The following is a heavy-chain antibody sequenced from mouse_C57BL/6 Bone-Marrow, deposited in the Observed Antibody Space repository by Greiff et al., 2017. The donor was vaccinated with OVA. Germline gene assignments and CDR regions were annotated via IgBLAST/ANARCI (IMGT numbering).Heavy chain of an antibody. CDR1: GFNIKDDY. Sequence: EVQLQESGAELVRPGASVKLSCTASGFNIKDDYMHWVKQRPEQGLEWIGWIDPENGDTEYASKFQGKATITADTSSNTAYLQLSSLTSEDTAVYYCTPITTVVATKAWFAYWGQGTLVTVSA. V-gene: IGHV14-4*01. CDR2: IDPENGDT. J-gene: IGHJ3*01. CDR3: TPITTVVATKAWFAY. D-gene: IGHD1-1*01.